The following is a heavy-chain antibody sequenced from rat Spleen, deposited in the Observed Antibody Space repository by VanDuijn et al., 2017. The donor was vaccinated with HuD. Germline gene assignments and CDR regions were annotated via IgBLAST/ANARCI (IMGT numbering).Heavy chain of an antibody. D-gene: IGHD1-11*01. CDR2: IRPSGDNA. CDR3: ARHTRVWWFGY. V-gene: IGHV5-19*01. CDR1: GFTFSNYV. Sequence: EVQLVESGGGLVQPGRSLKLSCAASGFTFSNYVMHWIRQAPTKGLEWVAFIRPSGDNAYYRDSVKGRFIISRHNAENTVYLQMNSLRSEDTATYYCARHTRVWWFGYWGQGTLVTVSS. J-gene: IGHJ3*01.